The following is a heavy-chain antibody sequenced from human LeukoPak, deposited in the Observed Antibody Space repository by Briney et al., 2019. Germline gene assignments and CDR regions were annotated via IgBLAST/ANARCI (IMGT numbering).Heavy chain of an antibody. J-gene: IGHJ5*02. D-gene: IGHD6-19*01. Sequence: ASVKVSCKASGYTFTSYDINWVRQATGQELEWMGWMNPNSGNTGYAQKFQGRVTMTRNTSISTAYMELSSLRSEDTAVYYCARVRGIAVAGTPRLNWFDPWGQGTLVTVSS. CDR3: ARVRGIAVAGTPRLNWFDP. CDR1: GYTFTSYD. V-gene: IGHV1-8*01. CDR2: MNPNSGNT.